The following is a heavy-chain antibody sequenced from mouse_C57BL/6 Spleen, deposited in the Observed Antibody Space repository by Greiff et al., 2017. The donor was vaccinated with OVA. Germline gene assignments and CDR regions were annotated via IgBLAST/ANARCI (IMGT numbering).Heavy chain of an antibody. V-gene: IGHV1-82*01. CDR3: ARTTAGVDLYYAMDY. CDR2: IYPGDGDT. J-gene: IGHJ4*01. Sequence: LQESGPELVKPGASVKISCKASGYAFSSSWMNWVKQRPGKGLEWIGRIYPGDGDTNYNGKFKGKATLTADKSSSTAYMQLSSLTSEDSAVYFCARTTAGVDLYYAMDYWGQGTSVTVSS. CDR1: GYAFSSSW. D-gene: IGHD1-1*01.